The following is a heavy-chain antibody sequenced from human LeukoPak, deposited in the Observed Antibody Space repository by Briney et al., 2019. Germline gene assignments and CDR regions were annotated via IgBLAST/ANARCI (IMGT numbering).Heavy chain of an antibody. CDR2: INHSGST. J-gene: IGHJ4*02. CDR3: ARGAHYYDSGGY. D-gene: IGHD3-9*01. V-gene: IGHV4-34*01. CDR1: GGSFSGYY. Sequence: PSETLSLTCAVYGGSFSGYYWSWIRQPPGKGLEWIGEINHSGSTNYNPSLKSRVTISVDTSKNQFSLKLSSVTAADTAVYYCARGAHYYDSGGYWGQGTLVTVSS.